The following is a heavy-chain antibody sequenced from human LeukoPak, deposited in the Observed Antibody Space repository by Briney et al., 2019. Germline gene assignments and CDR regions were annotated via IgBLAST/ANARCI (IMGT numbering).Heavy chain of an antibody. J-gene: IGHJ6*03. V-gene: IGHV3-7*01. CDR2: IKQDGSEK. Sequence: GGSLRLSCAASGFTFSSYWMSWVRQAPGKGLEWVANIKQDGSEKYYVDSVKGRFTISRDNARNSLYLQMNSLRAEDTAVYYCARDRGTVRGAKYYYYMDVWGKGTTVTVSS. CDR1: GFTFSSYW. D-gene: IGHD3-10*01. CDR3: ARDRGTVRGAKYYYYMDV.